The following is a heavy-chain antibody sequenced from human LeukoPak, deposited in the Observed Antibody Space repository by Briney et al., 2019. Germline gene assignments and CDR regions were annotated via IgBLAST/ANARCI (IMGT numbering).Heavy chain of an antibody. CDR3: ARDTPIGFDP. CDR2: IYHSGST. D-gene: IGHD2-15*01. J-gene: IGHJ5*02. CDR1: GGSVSSGSYY. V-gene: IGHV4-30-2*01. Sequence: SETLSLTCTVSGGSVSSGSYYWSWIRQPPGKGLEWIGYIYHSGSTYYNPSLKSRVTISVDRSKNQFSLKLSSVTAADTAVYYCARDTPIGFDPWGQGTLVTVSS.